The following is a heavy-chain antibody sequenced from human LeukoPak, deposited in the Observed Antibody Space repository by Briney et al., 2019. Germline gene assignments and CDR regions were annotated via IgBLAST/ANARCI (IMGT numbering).Heavy chain of an antibody. Sequence: PSETLSLTCTVSGGSISSYYWSWIRQPPGKGLEWIGYIYTSGSTNYNPSLKSRVTISVDTSKNQFSLKLSSVTAADTAVYYCARHGYSSGWYYFDYWGQGTLVTVSS. CDR3: ARHGYSSGWYYFDY. D-gene: IGHD6-19*01. J-gene: IGHJ4*02. CDR2: IYTSGST. CDR1: GGSISSYY. V-gene: IGHV4-4*09.